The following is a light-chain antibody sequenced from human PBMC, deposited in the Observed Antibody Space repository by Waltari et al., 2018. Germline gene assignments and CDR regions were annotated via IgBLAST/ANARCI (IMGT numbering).Light chain of an antibody. CDR3: QQRSNWPPLT. Sequence: GQRATLSCRASQNVGIFLAWYQQKPGQAPRLLIYETSKRATGIPARFSGSGSGTDFALTISSLEPEDFAVYYCQQRSNWPPLTFGGGTRVEIK. J-gene: IGKJ4*01. CDR2: ETS. V-gene: IGKV3-11*01. CDR1: QNVGIF.